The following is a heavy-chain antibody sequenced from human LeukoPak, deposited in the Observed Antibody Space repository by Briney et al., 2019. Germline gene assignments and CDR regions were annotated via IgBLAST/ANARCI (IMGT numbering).Heavy chain of an antibody. J-gene: IGHJ4*02. Sequence: LGESLKISCKGSGYSFTSYWIGWVRQMPGKGLEWMGIIYPGDSDTRYSPSFQGQVTISADKSISTAYLQWSSLKASDTAMYYCARRVLVDTAMAGTFDYWGQGTLVTVSS. V-gene: IGHV5-51*01. D-gene: IGHD5-18*01. CDR2: IYPGDSDT. CDR1: GYSFTSYW. CDR3: ARRVLVDTAMAGTFDY.